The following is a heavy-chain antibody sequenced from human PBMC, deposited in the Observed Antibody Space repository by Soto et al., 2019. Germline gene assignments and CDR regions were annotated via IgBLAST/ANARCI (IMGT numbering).Heavy chain of an antibody. CDR2: ISYDGSNK. CDR1: GFTFSSYA. J-gene: IGHJ4*02. CDR3: VRVVVITSIFSLGY. V-gene: IGHV3-30-3*01. D-gene: IGHD3-22*01. Sequence: ESGGGVVQPGRSLRLSCAASGFTFSSYAMHWVRQAPGKGLEWVAVISYDGSNKYYADSVKGRFTISRDNSKNTLYLQMNSLRAEDTAVYYCVRVVVITSIFSLGYWGQGTLVTVSS.